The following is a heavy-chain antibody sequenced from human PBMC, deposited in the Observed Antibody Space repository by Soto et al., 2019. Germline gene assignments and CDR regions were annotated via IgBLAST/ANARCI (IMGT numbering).Heavy chain of an antibody. J-gene: IGHJ4*02. D-gene: IGHD6-19*01. CDR3: ARESIAVAGIFDY. CDR1: GGSISSYY. CDR2: IYYSVST. Sequence: SETLSLTCTVSGGSISSYYWSWIRQPPGKGLEWIGYIYYSVSTNYNPSLKSRVTISVDTSKNQFSLKLSSVTAADTAVYYCARESIAVAGIFDYWGQGTRVTVSS. V-gene: IGHV4-59*01.